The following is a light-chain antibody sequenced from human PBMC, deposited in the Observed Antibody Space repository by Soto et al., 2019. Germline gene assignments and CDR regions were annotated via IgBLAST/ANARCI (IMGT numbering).Light chain of an antibody. Sequence: ESVFTHSRGTLSLSPGDRATLSCRASQSVSSSYLAWYQQKPGQAPRLLMYDVSTRATGVPDRFSGSGSGTDFTLTISRLEPEDFAVYYCQQRGGSPPTWTFGQVTKVDIK. CDR2: DVS. CDR3: QQRGGSPPTWT. V-gene: IGKV3-20*01. J-gene: IGKJ1*01. CDR1: QSVSSSY.